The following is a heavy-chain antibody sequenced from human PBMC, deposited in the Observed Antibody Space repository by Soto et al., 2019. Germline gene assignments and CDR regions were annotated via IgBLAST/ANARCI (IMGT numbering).Heavy chain of an antibody. Sequence: GASGKVSCKVSGYTLTELSMHWVRQAPGKGLEWMGGFDPEDGETIYAQKFQGRVTMTEDTSTDTAYMELSSLRSEDTAVYYCATDLPGQYSAYDRRGYWGQGTLVTVSS. CDR3: ATDLPGQYSAYDRRGY. D-gene: IGHD5-12*01. J-gene: IGHJ4*02. CDR2: FDPEDGET. V-gene: IGHV1-24*01. CDR1: GYTLTELS.